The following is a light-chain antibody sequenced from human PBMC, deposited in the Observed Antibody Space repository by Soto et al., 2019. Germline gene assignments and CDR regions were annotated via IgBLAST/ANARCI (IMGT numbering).Light chain of an antibody. V-gene: IGKV3-20*01. Sequence: EIVLTQSPGTLPLSPGERATLSCRASQRVSSSSLAWYQQKRGQAPRLLIHDASSRATGIPDRFSGSGSGTDFTITISRLEPEDFAVYYCQQYGGSPRTFGQGIKVEVK. CDR2: DAS. CDR3: QQYGGSPRT. J-gene: IGKJ1*01. CDR1: QRVSSSS.